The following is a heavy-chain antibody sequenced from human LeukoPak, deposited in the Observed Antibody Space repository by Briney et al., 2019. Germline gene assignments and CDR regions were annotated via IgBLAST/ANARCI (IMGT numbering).Heavy chain of an antibody. J-gene: IGHJ4*02. Sequence: GGSLRLSCTASGFTFGDYAMSWVRQAPGKGLEWVGFIRSKAYGGTTEYAASVKGRFTISRDDSKSIAYLQMNSLKTEDKAVYYCTRATGTGARKFDYWGQGTLVTVSS. CDR3: TRATGTGARKFDY. V-gene: IGHV3-49*04. CDR1: GFTFGDYA. D-gene: IGHD1-1*01. CDR2: IRSKAYGGTT.